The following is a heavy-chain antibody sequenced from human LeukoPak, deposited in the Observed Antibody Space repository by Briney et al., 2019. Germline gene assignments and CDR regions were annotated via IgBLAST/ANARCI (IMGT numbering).Heavy chain of an antibody. J-gene: IGHJ3*01. V-gene: IGHV4-38-2*01. D-gene: IGHD3-22*01. CDR1: GYSISGGYY. CDR2: ISHTGSI. Sequence: SETLSLTCGVSGYSISGGYYWGWIRQSPGKGLEWIATISHTGSIYHNPSLKSRVILSVDTSKNRFSLILTSVTAADTAVYYCVRMGVSYYYDSSTYYPVAFDVWGQGTMVTVSS. CDR3: VRMGVSYYYDSSTYYPVAFDV.